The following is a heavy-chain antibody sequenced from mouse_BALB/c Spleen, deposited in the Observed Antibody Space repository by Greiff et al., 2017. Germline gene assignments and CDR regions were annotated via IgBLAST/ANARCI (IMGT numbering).Heavy chain of an antibody. CDR3: ARWDGIAY. D-gene: IGHD4-1*01. Sequence: EVKVVESGGGLVQPGGSRKLSCAASGFTFSSFGMHWVRQAPEKGLEWVAYISSGSSTIYYADTVKGRFTISRDNPKNTLFLQMTSLRSEDTAMYYCARWDGIAYWGQGTLVTVSA. CDR1: GFTFSSFG. CDR2: ISSGSSTI. V-gene: IGHV5-17*02. J-gene: IGHJ3*01.